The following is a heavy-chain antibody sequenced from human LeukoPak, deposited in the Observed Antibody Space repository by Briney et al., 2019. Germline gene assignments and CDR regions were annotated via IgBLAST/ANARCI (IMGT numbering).Heavy chain of an antibody. CDR3: ARANGGNWNYWGGYYYYYGMDV. CDR1: GFTFSSYW. Sequence: GGSLRLSCAASGFTFSSYWMSWVRQAPGKGLEWVANIKQDGSEKYYVDSVKGRFTISRDNAKNSLYLQMNSLRAEDTAVYYCARANGGNWNYWGGYYYYYGMDVWGQGTTVTVSS. CDR2: IKQDGSEK. V-gene: IGHV3-7*01. J-gene: IGHJ6*02. D-gene: IGHD1-7*01.